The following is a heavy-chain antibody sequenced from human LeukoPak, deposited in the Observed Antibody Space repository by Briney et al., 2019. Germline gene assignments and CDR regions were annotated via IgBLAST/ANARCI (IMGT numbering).Heavy chain of an antibody. D-gene: IGHD2/OR15-2a*01. CDR2: ISSTSSTI. J-gene: IGHJ3*02. CDR1: GFTFTTYS. CDR3: ARDGFYGLHI. Sequence: PGGSLRLSCAASGFTFTTYSMNWVRQAPGKGLAWVSYISSTSSTIYYADSVKGRFTISRDNAKNSLYLQMNSLRDEDTAVYYCARDGFYGLHIWGQGTMVTVSS. V-gene: IGHV3-48*02.